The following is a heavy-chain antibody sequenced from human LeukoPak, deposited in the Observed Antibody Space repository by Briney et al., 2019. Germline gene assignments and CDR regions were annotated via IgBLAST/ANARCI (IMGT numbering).Heavy chain of an antibody. V-gene: IGHV4-34*01. J-gene: IGHJ6*02. D-gene: IGHD2-2*01. CDR3: ARDVVVVPAAIHYGMDV. CDR2: INHSGRT. Sequence: SETLSLTCAVYGGSFSDYFWGWIRQPPGKGLEWIGEINHSGRTYYNPSLKSRVTISVDTSKNQFTLNLSSVTAADAAVYYCARDVVVVPAAIHYGMDVWGQGTTVTVSS. CDR1: GGSFSDYF.